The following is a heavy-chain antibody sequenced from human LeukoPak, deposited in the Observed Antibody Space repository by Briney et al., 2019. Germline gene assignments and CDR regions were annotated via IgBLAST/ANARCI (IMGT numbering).Heavy chain of an antibody. D-gene: IGHD7-27*01. CDR2: ISYDGSNK. V-gene: IGHV3-30-3*01. J-gene: IGHJ4*02. CDR1: GFTFSSYE. Sequence: GGSLRLSCAASGFTFSSYEMNWVRQAPGKGLEWVAVISYDGSNKYYADSVKGRFTISRDNSKNTLYLQMNSLRAEDTAVYYCARLTGEWGGYFDYWGQGTLVTVSS. CDR3: ARLTGEWGGYFDY.